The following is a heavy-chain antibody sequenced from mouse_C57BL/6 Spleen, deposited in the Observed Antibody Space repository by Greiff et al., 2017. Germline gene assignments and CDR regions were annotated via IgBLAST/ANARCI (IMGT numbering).Heavy chain of an antibody. V-gene: IGHV5-17*01. CDR1: GFTFSDYG. J-gene: IGHJ2*01. D-gene: IGHD1-1*01. Sequence: EVQLVESGGGLVKPGGSLKLSCAASGFTFSDYGMHWVRQAPEKGLEWVAYISSGSSTIYYADTVKGRFTISRDNAKNTLFLQMTSLRSEDTAMYYCASHYYGSSSLDYWGQGTTLTVSS. CDR3: ASHYYGSSSLDY. CDR2: ISSGSSTI.